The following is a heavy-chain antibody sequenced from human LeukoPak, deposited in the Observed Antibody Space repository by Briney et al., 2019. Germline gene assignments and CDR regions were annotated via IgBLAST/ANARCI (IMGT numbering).Heavy chain of an antibody. CDR2: INPNNGGT. D-gene: IGHD4-23*01. V-gene: IGHV1-2*06. J-gene: IGHJ3*02. Sequence: ASLKVSCKASGYTFTNYYIHWVRQAPGQGLEWMGRINPNNGGTNYAQKFQGSVTMARDTSISTADMELSGLTSDDTAIYYCAITVVENAFDIWGQGTMVIVSS. CDR1: GYTFTNYY. CDR3: AITVVENAFDI.